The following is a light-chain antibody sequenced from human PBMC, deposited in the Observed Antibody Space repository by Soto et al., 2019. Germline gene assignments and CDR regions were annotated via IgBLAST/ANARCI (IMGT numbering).Light chain of an antibody. CDR2: DAS. CDR3: QRYNSAPLT. J-gene: IGKJ4*01. V-gene: IGKV1-33*01. CDR1: QDIATY. Sequence: DIQMTQSPSSLSASVGDRVTITCQASQDIATYLNWFQQKPGKAPKLLIYDASNLETGVPSRFSGSSSGTQFTFTINSLQPEDVATYYCQRYNSAPLTFGGGTKVDIK.